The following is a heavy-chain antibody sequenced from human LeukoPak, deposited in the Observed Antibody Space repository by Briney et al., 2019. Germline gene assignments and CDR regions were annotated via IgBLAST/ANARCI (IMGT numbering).Heavy chain of an antibody. V-gene: IGHV4-59*01. CDR2: VYYSGTT. CDR3: ARGVLWSGYYDS. J-gene: IGHJ4*02. D-gene: IGHD3-3*01. CDR1: GGSIRSNH. Sequence: SSETLSLTCTVSGGSIRSNHWSWIRQPPGKGLEWIGYVYYSGTTNYNPSLKSRLTISIDTSKSQFPLKLTAVTAADTAEHYCARGVLWSGYYDSWGQGTLVTVSS.